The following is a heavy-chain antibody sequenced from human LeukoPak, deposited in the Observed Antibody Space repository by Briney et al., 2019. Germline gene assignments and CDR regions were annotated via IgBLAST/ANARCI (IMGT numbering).Heavy chain of an antibody. D-gene: IGHD3-10*01. CDR1: GFTFDDYA. CDR2: ISWNSGSI. Sequence: PGGSLRLSCAASGFTFDDYAMHWVRQAPGKGLEWVSGISWNSGSIGYADSVKGRFTISRDNAKNSLYLQMNSLRAEDTALYYCAKVQSRYYYGSGRVAYWGQGTLVTVSS. J-gene: IGHJ4*02. V-gene: IGHV3-9*01. CDR3: AKVQSRYYYGSGRVAY.